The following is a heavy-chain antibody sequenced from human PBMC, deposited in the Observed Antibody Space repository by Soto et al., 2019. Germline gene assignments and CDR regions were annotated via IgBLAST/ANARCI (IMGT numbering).Heavy chain of an antibody. D-gene: IGHD6-13*01. J-gene: IGHJ6*02. CDR3: ARGGGVYGMDV. CDR1: GGSISSYY. Sequence: ETLSLTCTVSGGSISSYYWSWIRQPPGKGLEWIGYIYYSGSTNYNPSLKSRVTISVDTSKNQFSLKLSSVTAADTAVYYCARGGGVYGMDVWGQGTTVTVSS. V-gene: IGHV4-59*01. CDR2: IYYSGST.